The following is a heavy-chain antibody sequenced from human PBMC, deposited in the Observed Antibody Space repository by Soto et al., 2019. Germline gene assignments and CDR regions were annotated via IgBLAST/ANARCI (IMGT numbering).Heavy chain of an antibody. CDR1: GFTFSSYG. CDR3: ARDSSSAAVGTTHYFDY. V-gene: IGHV3-33*01. J-gene: IGHJ4*02. Sequence: QVQLVESGGGVVQPGRSLRLSCAASGFTFSSYGMHWVRQAPGKGLEWVAVIWYDGSNKYYADSVKGRFTISRDNSKNTLYLQMNSLRAEDTAVYYCARDSSSAAVGTTHYFDYWGQGTLVTVSS. CDR2: IWYDGSNK. D-gene: IGHD1-26*01.